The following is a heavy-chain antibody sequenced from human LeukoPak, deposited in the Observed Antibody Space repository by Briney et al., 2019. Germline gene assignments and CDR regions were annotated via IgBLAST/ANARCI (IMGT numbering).Heavy chain of an antibody. CDR3: ARGYYYDSSGTVDY. Sequence: GGSLRLSCAASGFTFSSYGMPWVRQAPGKGLEWVAVISYDGSNKYYADSVKGRFTISRDSSKNTLYLQMNSLRAEDTAVYYCARGYYYDSSGTVDYWGQGTLVTVSS. CDR2: ISYDGSNK. CDR1: GFTFSSYG. V-gene: IGHV3-30*19. D-gene: IGHD3-22*01. J-gene: IGHJ4*02.